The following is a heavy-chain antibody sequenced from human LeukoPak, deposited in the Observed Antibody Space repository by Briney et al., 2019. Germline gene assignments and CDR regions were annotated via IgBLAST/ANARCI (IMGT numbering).Heavy chain of an antibody. J-gene: IGHJ4*02. CDR1: GFTFSSYA. Sequence: GGSLRLSCAASGFTFSSYAMSWVRQAPGKGLEWVSAISGSGGSTYYADSVKGRFTISRDNAKNSVYLQMNSLRAEDTAVYYCARDLMIVMVEEEGSADYWGQGTLVTVSS. CDR3: ARDLMIVMVEEEGSADY. V-gene: IGHV3-23*01. D-gene: IGHD3-22*01. CDR2: ISGSGGST.